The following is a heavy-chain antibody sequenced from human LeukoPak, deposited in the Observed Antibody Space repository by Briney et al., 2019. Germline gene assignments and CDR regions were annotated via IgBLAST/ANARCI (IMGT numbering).Heavy chain of an antibody. V-gene: IGHV3-30*18. CDR2: ISYDGSNK. CDR3: AKDLGYRYDSSGYPDY. CDR1: RFTFSSYG. D-gene: IGHD3-22*01. Sequence: GRSLRLSCAASRFTFSSYGMHWVRQAPGKGLEWVAIISYDGSNKYYADFVKGRFTISRDNSKNTLYLQMNSLRAEDTAVYYCAKDLGYRYDSSGYPDYWGQGTLVTVSS. J-gene: IGHJ4*02.